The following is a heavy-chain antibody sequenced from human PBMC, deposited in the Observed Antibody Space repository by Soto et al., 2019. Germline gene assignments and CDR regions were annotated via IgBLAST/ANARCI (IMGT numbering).Heavy chain of an antibody. CDR1: GYTFTSYA. CDR3: ARDRYQDSIGYYGIANDAFDI. J-gene: IGHJ3*02. CDR2: INAGNGNT. D-gene: IGHD3-22*01. Sequence: ASVKVSCKASGYTFTSYAMHWVRQAPGQRLEWMGWINAGNGNTKYSQKFQGRVTITRDTSASTAYMELSSLRSEDTAVYYCARDRYQDSIGYYGIANDAFDIWGQGTMVTVSS. V-gene: IGHV1-3*01.